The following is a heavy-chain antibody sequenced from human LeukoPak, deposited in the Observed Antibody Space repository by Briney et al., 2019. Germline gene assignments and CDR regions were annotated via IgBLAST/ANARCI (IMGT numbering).Heavy chain of an antibody. V-gene: IGHV3-7*01. CDR2: INQDGSEK. CDR1: GFTFSSYA. Sequence: GGSLRLSCAASGFTFSSYAMSWVRQAPGKGLEWVATINQDGSEKYFVDSVKGRFTISRDNAENSLFLQMNSLRAEDTAVHYCARAGSGSYVGIWFDPWGQGTLVTVSS. CDR3: ARAGSGSYVGIWFDP. D-gene: IGHD3-10*01. J-gene: IGHJ5*02.